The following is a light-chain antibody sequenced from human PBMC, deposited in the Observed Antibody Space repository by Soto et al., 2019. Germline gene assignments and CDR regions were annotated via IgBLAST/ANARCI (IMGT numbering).Light chain of an antibody. CDR1: QSVRNY. J-gene: IGKJ4*01. V-gene: IGKV3-11*01. Sequence: EIVLTQSPAPLSLSPGDRATLSCRASQSVRNYLAWFQQKPGQAPRLLIFETSNRAAGVPARFSGSGSGTDFTLTISNIEPEDSAVYYCQQRNDWPPLTFGGGTKVEIK. CDR2: ETS. CDR3: QQRNDWPPLT.